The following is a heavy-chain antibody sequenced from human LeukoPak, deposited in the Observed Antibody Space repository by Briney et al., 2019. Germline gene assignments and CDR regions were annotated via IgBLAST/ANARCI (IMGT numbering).Heavy chain of an antibody. Sequence: GGSLRLSCAASGFTFSSYSMNWVRQTPGKGLEWVSVIYSGSNTYYADSVKGRFTIFRDNSKNTLYLQMNNLRDNDTAVYYCATGGWSTLDRWGQGTLVTVFS. D-gene: IGHD6-19*01. CDR3: ATGGWSTLDR. V-gene: IGHV3-66*01. J-gene: IGHJ4*02. CDR1: GFTFSSYS. CDR2: IYSGSNT.